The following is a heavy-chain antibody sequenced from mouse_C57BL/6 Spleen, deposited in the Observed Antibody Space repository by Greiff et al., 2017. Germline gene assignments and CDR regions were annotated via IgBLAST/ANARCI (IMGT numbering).Heavy chain of an antibody. Sequence: EVKVVESGGGLVKPGGSLKLSCAASGFTFSSYAMSWVRQTPEKRLEWVATISDGGSYTYYPDNVKGRFTISRDNAKNNLYLQMSHLKSEDTAMYYCAREVITDAMDYWGQGTSVTVSS. V-gene: IGHV5-4*01. J-gene: IGHJ4*01. CDR2: ISDGGSYT. CDR1: GFTFSSYA. D-gene: IGHD2-4*01. CDR3: AREVITDAMDY.